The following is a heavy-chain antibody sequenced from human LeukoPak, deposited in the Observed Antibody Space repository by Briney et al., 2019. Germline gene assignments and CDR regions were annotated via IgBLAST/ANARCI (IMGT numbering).Heavy chain of an antibody. CDR2: INPSGGST. J-gene: IGHJ3*02. CDR3: ARRRSCGGDCYPSHDAFDI. CDR1: GYTFTSYY. D-gene: IGHD2-21*02. Sequence: GASVKVSCKASGYTFTSYYMHWVRQAPGQGLEWMGIINPSGGSTSYAQKFQGRVTMTRDTSTSTVYMELSSLRSEDTAVYYCARRRSCGGDCYPSHDAFDIWGQGTMVTVSS. V-gene: IGHV1-46*01.